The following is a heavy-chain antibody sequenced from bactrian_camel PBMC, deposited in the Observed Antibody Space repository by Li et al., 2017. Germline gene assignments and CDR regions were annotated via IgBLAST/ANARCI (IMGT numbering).Heavy chain of an antibody. V-gene: IGHV3S53*01. CDR1: GLPVSARC. J-gene: IGHJ4*01. Sequence: HVQLVESGGGSVQAGGSLRLSCKTSGLPVSARCLGRWRQAPGKEREGVASIDGDSRTTYADSVKGRFTISRDNAKNSVFLQLNSLKTEDTATYYCGAVTFDDNCVSSTPFANRGQGTQVTVS. D-gene: IGHD8*01. CDR3: GAVTFDDNCVSSTPFAN. CDR2: IDGDSRT.